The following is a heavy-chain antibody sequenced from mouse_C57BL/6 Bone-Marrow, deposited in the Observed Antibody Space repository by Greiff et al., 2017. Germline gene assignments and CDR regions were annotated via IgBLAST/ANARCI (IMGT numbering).Heavy chain of an antibody. V-gene: IGHV1-54*01. CDR2: INPGSGGT. J-gene: IGHJ1*03. CDR3: ALTGHWYFDV. D-gene: IGHD4-1*01. Sequence: QVQLKESGAELVRPGTSVNVSCKASGYAFTNYLIEWVKQRPGQGLEWIGVINPGSGGTNYNEKFKGKATLTADKSSSTAYMQLSSLTSEDSAVYFCALTGHWYFDVWGTGTTVTVSS. CDR1: GYAFTNYL.